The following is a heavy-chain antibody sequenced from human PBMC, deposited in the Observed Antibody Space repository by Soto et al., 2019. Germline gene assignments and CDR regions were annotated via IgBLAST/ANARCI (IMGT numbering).Heavy chain of an antibody. CDR2: INPNSGGT. CDR1: GYTFTGYY. CDR3: ARDSITMVRGGGAYYYGMDV. Sequence: ASVKVCCKASGYTFTGYYMHWVRQAPGQGLEWMGWINPNSGGTNYAQKFQGWVTMTRDTSISTAYMELSRLRSDDTAVYYCARDSITMVRGGGAYYYGMDVWGQGTTVTVSS. J-gene: IGHJ6*02. V-gene: IGHV1-2*04. D-gene: IGHD3-10*01.